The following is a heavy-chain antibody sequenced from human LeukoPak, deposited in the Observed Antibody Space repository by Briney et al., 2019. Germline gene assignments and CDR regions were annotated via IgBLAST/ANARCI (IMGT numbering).Heavy chain of an antibody. D-gene: IGHD6-13*01. J-gene: IGHJ4*02. CDR2: ISGSGGST. V-gene: IGHV3-23*01. CDR3: ARMRVAATGDLDY. CDR1: GFTFSSYG. Sequence: GGSLRLSCAASGFTFSSYGMSWVRQAPGKGLEWVSAISGSGGSTYYADSVKGRFTISRDNSKNTLYLQMNSLRAEDTAVYYCARMRVAATGDLDYWGQGTLVTVSS.